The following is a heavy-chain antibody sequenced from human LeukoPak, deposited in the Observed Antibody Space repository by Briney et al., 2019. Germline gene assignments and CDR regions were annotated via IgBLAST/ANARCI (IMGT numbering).Heavy chain of an antibody. V-gene: IGHV1-69*13. CDR1: GYTLTELS. Sequence: GASVKVSCKVSGYTLTELSMHWVRQAPGKGLEWMGGIIPIFGTANYAQKFQGRVTITADESTSTAYMELSSLRSEDTAVYYCARDVRDEYSSGWYSIGYWGQGTLVTVSS. CDR2: IIPIFGTA. CDR3: ARDVRDEYSSGWYSIGY. D-gene: IGHD6-19*01. J-gene: IGHJ4*02.